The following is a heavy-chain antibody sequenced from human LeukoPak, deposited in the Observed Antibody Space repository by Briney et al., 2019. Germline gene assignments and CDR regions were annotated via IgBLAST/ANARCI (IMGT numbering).Heavy chain of an antibody. D-gene: IGHD3-22*01. CDR1: GFTFSNTW. V-gene: IGHV3-15*07. CDR3: TTGQYYDSSGGLLTGDY. CDR2: IKSKTDGGTT. J-gene: IGHJ4*02. Sequence: GGSLRLSCVGSGFTFSNTWLNWVRQAPGKGLEWVGRIKSKTDGGTTDYAAPVKGRFTISRDDSKNTLYLQMNSLKTEDTAVYYCTTGQYYDSSGGLLTGDYWGQGTLVTVSS.